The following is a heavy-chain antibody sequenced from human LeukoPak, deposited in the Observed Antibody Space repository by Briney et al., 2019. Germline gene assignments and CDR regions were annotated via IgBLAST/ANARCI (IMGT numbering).Heavy chain of an antibody. V-gene: IGHV4-59*02. CDR1: GGSVSDYY. D-gene: IGHD3-3*01. CDR2: IYYTGST. Sequence: SETLSLTCTVSGGSVSDYYWSWIRQSPGKGLEWIGYIYYTGSTTYNPSLKSRVTMSADTSKNQFSLKLSSVTAADTAVYYCARAAAQYYDFWSAYYAGDYYYYMDVWGKGTTVTVSS. CDR3: ARAAAQYYDFWSAYYAGDYYYYMDV. J-gene: IGHJ6*03.